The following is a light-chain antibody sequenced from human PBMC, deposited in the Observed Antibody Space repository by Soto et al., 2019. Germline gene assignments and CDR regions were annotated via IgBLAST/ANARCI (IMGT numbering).Light chain of an antibody. J-gene: IGLJ1*01. CDR2: DVS. Sequence: QSALTQPRSVSGSPGQSVTISCTGTSSDVGGYNYVSWYQQHPGKAPKVMIYDVSERPSGVPYRFSGSKSGNTASLTISGLKAEDEADYYCCSYAGSPRCVFGTGTKLTVL. V-gene: IGLV2-11*01. CDR1: SSDVGGYNY. CDR3: CSYAGSPRCV.